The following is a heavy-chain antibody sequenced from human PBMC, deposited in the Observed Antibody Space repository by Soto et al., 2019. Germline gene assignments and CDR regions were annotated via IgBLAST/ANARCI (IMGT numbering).Heavy chain of an antibody. Sequence: QVQLQESGTGLVMPSETLSLTCTVSGDSISGSPYFWGWIRQPPGKRLEWIGSIFYDGYTLYTPALKSRVTISVDTSKNRFSLNLTSVAAADTAIYFCARLQAAVPHYWGQGILVTVSS. CDR2: IFYDGYT. CDR1: GDSISGSPYF. V-gene: IGHV4-39*01. D-gene: IGHD6-13*01. CDR3: ARLQAAVPHY. J-gene: IGHJ4*02.